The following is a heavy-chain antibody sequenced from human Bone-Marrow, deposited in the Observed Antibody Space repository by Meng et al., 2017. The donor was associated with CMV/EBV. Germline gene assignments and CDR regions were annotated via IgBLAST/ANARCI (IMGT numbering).Heavy chain of an antibody. CDR1: GFTFSNFA. D-gene: IGHD1-26*01. CDR3: AKFFCGSYYREYFDH. CDR2: MTASGGST. J-gene: IGHJ1*01. Sequence: GESLKISCAASGFTFSNFAMGWVRQAPGKGLEWISGMTASGGSTYYADSVKGRFTISRDNPKNMLYLHMNSLRAEDAAMFYCAKFFCGSYYREYFDHWGQGTLVTVSS. V-gene: IGHV3-23*01.